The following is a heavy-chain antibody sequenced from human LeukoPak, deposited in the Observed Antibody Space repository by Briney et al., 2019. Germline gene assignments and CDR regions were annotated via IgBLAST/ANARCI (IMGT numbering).Heavy chain of an antibody. CDR3: ARDEDYGGNSRFFFDI. J-gene: IGHJ3*02. V-gene: IGHV3-11*04. Sequence: GGSLRLSCAASGFTFSDYYMSWIRQAPGKGLEWVSYISSSGSTIYYADSVKGRFTISRDNAKNSLYLQMNSLRAEDTAVYYCARDEDYGGNSRFFFDIWGQGTMVTVSS. CDR2: ISSSGSTI. D-gene: IGHD4-23*01. CDR1: GFTFSDYY.